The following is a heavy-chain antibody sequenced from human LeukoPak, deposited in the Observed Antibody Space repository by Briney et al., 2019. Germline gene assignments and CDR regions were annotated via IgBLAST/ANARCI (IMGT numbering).Heavy chain of an antibody. Sequence: ASVKVSCKASGYTFTNYGISWVRQAPGQGLEWLGWISGYSGDTNYAQSLQARVTMTTDTSTNTAYMELRSLRSDDTAVYYCARGDAVAAATRSDAWGQGTLVTVSS. CDR2: ISGYSGDT. J-gene: IGHJ5*02. CDR1: GYTFTNYG. V-gene: IGHV1-18*01. D-gene: IGHD2-15*01. CDR3: ARGDAVAAATRSDA.